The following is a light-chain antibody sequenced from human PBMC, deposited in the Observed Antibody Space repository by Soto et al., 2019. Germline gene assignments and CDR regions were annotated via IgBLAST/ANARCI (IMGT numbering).Light chain of an antibody. CDR1: SSDVGGYNY. CDR3: SSYTSSSNYV. J-gene: IGLJ1*01. Sequence: QSALTQPASVSGSPGQSITISCTGTSSDVGGYNYVSWYQQHPGKAPKLMIYEVSNRPSGVSNRFSGSQSGNTASLTISGLQAADEAEYYCSSYTSSSNYVFGTGTKVTI. V-gene: IGLV2-14*01. CDR2: EVS.